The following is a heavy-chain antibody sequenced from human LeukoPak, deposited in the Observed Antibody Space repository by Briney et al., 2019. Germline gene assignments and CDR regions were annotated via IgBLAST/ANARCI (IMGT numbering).Heavy chain of an antibody. J-gene: IGHJ4*02. V-gene: IGHV1-18*01. Sequence: ASVKVSCKASGYTFNSYGTSWVRQAPGQGLEWMGWFSTYNGNTYYAQKFQGRVTMITDTSTRTAYMEMRRLRSDDTAVYYCARGGAVSDYWGQGTLVTVSS. CDR3: ARGGAVSDY. D-gene: IGHD3-16*01. CDR1: GYTFNSYG. CDR2: FSTYNGNT.